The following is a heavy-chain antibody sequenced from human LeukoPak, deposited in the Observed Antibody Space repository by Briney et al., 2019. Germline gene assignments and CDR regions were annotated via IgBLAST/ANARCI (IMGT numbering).Heavy chain of an antibody. CDR3: AKAGRYDFWSGYPIDY. V-gene: IGHV3-23*01. D-gene: IGHD3-3*01. CDR2: ISGSGGTT. Sequence: GGALRLSCAASRFSFSNYAMSWGRQAPGKGLEWGSRISGSGGTTYYADSVQGRFTISRDNSKNTVSLQRNSLRAEDTAIYYCAKAGRYDFWSGYPIDYWGQGTLVTVSS. CDR1: RFSFSNYA. J-gene: IGHJ4*02.